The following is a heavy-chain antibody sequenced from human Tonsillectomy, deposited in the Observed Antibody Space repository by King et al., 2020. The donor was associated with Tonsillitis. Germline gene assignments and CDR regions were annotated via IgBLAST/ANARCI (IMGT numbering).Heavy chain of an antibody. CDR2: ISGSGSST. Sequence: VQLVESGGGLIQPGGSLRLSCAASGFTFSSYAMSWVRQAPGKGLEWVSGISGSGSSTYYADSVKGRFAISRDNSKNTLYLQMNSLRAEDTAMYYCATDRDFLSPHGMDVWGQGTTVTVSS. CDR3: ATDRDFLSPHGMDV. J-gene: IGHJ6*02. CDR1: GFTFSSYA. D-gene: IGHD3-3*01. V-gene: IGHV3-23*04.